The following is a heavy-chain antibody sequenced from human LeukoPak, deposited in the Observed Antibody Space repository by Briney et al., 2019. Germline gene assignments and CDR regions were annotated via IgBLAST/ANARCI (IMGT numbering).Heavy chain of an antibody. D-gene: IGHD6-13*01. Sequence: GGSLRLSCAASGFTFSSYSMNWVRQAPGKGLEWVSSISSSSSYIYYADSVKGRFTISRDNAKNSLYLQMNSLRAEDTAVYYCARSPGTGYSSSWFDYWGQGTLVTVSS. CDR2: ISSSSSYI. J-gene: IGHJ4*02. CDR1: GFTFSSYS. V-gene: IGHV3-21*01. CDR3: ARSPGTGYSSSWFDY.